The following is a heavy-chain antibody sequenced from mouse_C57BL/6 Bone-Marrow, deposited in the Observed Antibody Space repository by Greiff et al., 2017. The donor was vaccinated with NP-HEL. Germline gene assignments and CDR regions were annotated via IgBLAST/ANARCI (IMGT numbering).Heavy chain of an antibody. CDR2: ISSGGSYT. CDR3: ARHYYSNYFDY. V-gene: IGHV5-6*01. J-gene: IGHJ2*01. D-gene: IGHD2-5*01. CDR1: GFTSSSYG. Sequence: EVMLVESGGDLVKPGGSLKLSCAASGFTSSSYGMSWVRQTPDKRLEWVATISSGGSYTYYPDSVKGRFTISRDNAKNTLYLQMSSLKSEDTAMYYCARHYYSNYFDYWGQGTTLTVSS.